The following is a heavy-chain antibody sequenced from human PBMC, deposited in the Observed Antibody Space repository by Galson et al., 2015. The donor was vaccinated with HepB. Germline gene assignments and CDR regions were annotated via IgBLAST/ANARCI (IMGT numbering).Heavy chain of an antibody. V-gene: IGHV4-39*01. CDR2: IYYSGST. J-gene: IGHJ5*02. D-gene: IGHD4-23*01. CDR1: GGSISSSSYY. CDR3: ARKRYGGVWFDP. Sequence: SETLSLTCTVSGGSISSSSYYWGWIRQPPGKGLEWIGSIYYSGSTYYNPSLKSRVTISVDTSKNQFSLKLSSVTAADTAVYYCARKRYGGVWFDPWGQGTLVTVSS.